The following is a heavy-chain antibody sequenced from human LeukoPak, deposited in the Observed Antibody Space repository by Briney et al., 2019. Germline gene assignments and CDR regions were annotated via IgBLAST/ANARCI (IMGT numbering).Heavy chain of an antibody. CDR1: GFTFSTYS. CDR3: ARSVGYMDV. D-gene: IGHD2-15*01. J-gene: IGHJ6*04. Sequence: GGSLRLSCAASGFTFSTYSMHWVRQAPGKGLEWVSYIISTSSTIYYADSVKGRFTISRDNAKNSLYLQMNSLRAEDTAVYYCARSVGYMDVWGKGTTVTVSS. V-gene: IGHV3-48*01. CDR2: IISTSSTI.